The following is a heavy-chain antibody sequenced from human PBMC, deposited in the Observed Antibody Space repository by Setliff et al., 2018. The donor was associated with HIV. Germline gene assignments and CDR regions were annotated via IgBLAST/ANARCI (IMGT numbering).Heavy chain of an antibody. Sequence: SETLSLTCSVSGVSTSSSTYYWGWIRQPPGKGLEWIGNIHYGGFFWYSPSLKSRVTISVDTSKNQFSRKLSSVTAADTAVYYCARPALGIGGGSSFANWGQGPRVTVSS. D-gene: IGHD3-10*01. CDR2: IHYGGFF. CDR3: ARPALGIGGGSSFAN. CDR1: GVSTSSSTYY. V-gene: IGHV4-39*01. J-gene: IGHJ4*02.